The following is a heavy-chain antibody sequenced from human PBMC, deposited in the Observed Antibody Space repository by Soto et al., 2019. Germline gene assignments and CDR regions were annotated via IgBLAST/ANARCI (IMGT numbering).Heavy chain of an antibody. D-gene: IGHD2-2*01. J-gene: IGHJ5*02. Sequence: QLQLQESGPGLVKPSETLSLTCTVSGGSISSSSYYWGWIRQPPGKGLEWIGSIYYSGSTEYNPSLKRRVTISVDTYKNQFSLKLSTVTAADTAVYYCAREDTLVYCISTSCYQFDPWGQRTLVTVSS. CDR1: GGSISSSSYY. CDR3: AREDTLVYCISTSCYQFDP. V-gene: IGHV4-39*01. CDR2: IYYSGST.